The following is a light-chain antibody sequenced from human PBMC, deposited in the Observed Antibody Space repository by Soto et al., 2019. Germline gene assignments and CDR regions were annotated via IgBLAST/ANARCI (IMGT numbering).Light chain of an antibody. CDR3: QQSYSTSSIT. CDR2: RSS. Sequence: IQMTQSPPSLSASVGDTVTITCRASQDIYTYVAWFQQRPGKAPQSLIYRSSSLQSGVPSRFSGSGSGTDFTLTISSLQPEDFATYYCQQSYSTSSITFGQGTRLEIK. CDR1: QDIYTY. J-gene: IGKJ5*01. V-gene: IGKV1-39*01.